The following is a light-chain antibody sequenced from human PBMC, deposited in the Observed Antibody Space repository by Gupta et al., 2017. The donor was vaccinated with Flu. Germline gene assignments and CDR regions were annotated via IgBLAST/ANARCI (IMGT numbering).Light chain of an antibody. CDR1: FSNIGSNA. CDR3: AVWDDNLNGPV. CDR2: SNT. Sequence: QSVLPQPPSASGTPGQTVTISCSGSFSNIGSNALNCYQPLPEAAPKLLIFSNTPSPSVVPDRISGSVSGASASLAISGLQSADEADYYCAVWDDNLNGPVFGGGTKLTVL. V-gene: IGLV1-44*01. J-gene: IGLJ3*02.